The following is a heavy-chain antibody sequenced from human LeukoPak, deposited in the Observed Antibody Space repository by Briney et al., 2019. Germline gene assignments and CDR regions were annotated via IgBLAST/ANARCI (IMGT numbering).Heavy chain of an antibody. D-gene: IGHD3-3*01. J-gene: IGHJ3*02. Sequence: SETLSLTCAVSGGSISSGGYSWSWIRQPPGKGLEWIGYIYHSGSTYYNPSLKSRVTISVDRSKNQFSLKLSSVTAADTAVYYCARVPDYDFWSGASDAFDIWGQGTMVTVSS. CDR2: IYHSGST. CDR3: ARVPDYDFWSGASDAFDI. CDR1: GGSISSGGYS. V-gene: IGHV4-30-2*01.